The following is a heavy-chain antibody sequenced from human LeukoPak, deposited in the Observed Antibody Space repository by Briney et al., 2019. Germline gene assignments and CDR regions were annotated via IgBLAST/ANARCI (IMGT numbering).Heavy chain of an antibody. V-gene: IGHV4-34*01. Sequence: SETLSLTCAVYGGSFSGYYWSWIRQPPGKGLEWIGEINHSGSTNYNPSLKSRVTISVDTSKNQFSLKLSSVTAADTAVYYCARGREGYSYLNDNWGQGTLVTVSS. J-gene: IGHJ4*02. CDR3: ARGREGYSYLNDN. CDR2: INHSGST. D-gene: IGHD5-24*01. CDR1: GGSFSGYY.